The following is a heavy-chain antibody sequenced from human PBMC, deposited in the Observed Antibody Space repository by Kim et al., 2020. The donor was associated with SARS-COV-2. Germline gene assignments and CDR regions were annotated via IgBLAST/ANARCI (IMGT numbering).Heavy chain of an antibody. Sequence: GGSLRLSCSASGFTFSSYAMHWVRQAPGKGLEYVSAISSNGGSTYYADSVKGRFTISRDNSKNTLYLQMSSLRAEDTAVYYCVKSGGPTSSWNYYYYGMDVWGQGTTVTVSS. D-gene: IGHD6-13*01. V-gene: IGHV3-64D*06. CDR2: ISSNGGST. CDR1: GFTFSSYA. CDR3: VKSGGPTSSWNYYYYGMDV. J-gene: IGHJ6*02.